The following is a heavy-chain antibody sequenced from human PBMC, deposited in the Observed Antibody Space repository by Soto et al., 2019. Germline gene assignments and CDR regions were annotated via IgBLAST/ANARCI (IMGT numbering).Heavy chain of an antibody. D-gene: IGHD3-16*02. Sequence: QVQLEESGPGLVKPSETLSLTCTVSGGSISSYYWSWIRQPPGKGLEWIGYIYYSGSTNYNPSLKSRVTISVDTSKNQFSLKLSSVTAADTAVYYCARSLRQYYYYYYMDVWGKGTTVTVFS. CDR2: IYYSGST. CDR1: GGSISSYY. CDR3: ARSLRQYYYYYYMDV. J-gene: IGHJ6*03. V-gene: IGHV4-59*01.